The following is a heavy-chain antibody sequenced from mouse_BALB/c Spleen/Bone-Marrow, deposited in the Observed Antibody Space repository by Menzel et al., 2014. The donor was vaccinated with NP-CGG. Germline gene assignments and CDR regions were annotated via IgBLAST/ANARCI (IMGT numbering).Heavy chain of an antibody. CDR1: GFNIKDTY. D-gene: IGHD1-1*01. CDR3: ASYYYGRAWFAY. Sequence: VQLQQSGAELVKPGASVKLSCTASGFNIKDTYMHWVKQRPEQGLEWIGRIDPANGNTKYDPKFQGKATITADTSSNTAYLQLGSLTSENTAVYYCASYYYGRAWFAYWGQGTLVTVSA. J-gene: IGHJ3*01. V-gene: IGHV14-3*02. CDR2: IDPANGNT.